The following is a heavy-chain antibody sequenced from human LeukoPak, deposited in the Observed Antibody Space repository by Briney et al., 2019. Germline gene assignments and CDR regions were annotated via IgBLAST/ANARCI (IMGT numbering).Heavy chain of an antibody. CDR3: ARGEAYYDFWSGYYGGYCFDY. CDR2: ISAYNGNT. J-gene: IGHJ4*02. CDR1: GYTFTSYG. V-gene: IGHV1-18*01. D-gene: IGHD3-3*01. Sequence: GASVKVSCKASGYTFTSYGISWVRQAPGQGLEWMGWISAYNGNTNYAQKLQGRVTMTTDTSTSTAYMELRSLRSDDTAVYYCARGEAYYDFWSGYYGGYCFDYWGQGTLVTVSS.